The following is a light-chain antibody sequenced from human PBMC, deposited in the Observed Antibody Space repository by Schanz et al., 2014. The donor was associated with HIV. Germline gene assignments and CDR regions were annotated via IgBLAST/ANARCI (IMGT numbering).Light chain of an antibody. J-gene: IGKJ1*01. V-gene: IGKV3-20*01. Sequence: ETVLTQSPGSLSLSPGERATLSCRASQSVSSSYLAWYQQKPGQAPRLLVYGASSRAAGIPDRFSGSGSGTDFTLTINRLEPEDFAVYYCQQYGVSPPWTFGQGTKVEIK. CDR3: QQYGVSPPWT. CDR2: GAS. CDR1: QSVSSSY.